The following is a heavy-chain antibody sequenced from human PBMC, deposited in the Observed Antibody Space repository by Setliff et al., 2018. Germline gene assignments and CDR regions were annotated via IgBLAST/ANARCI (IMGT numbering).Heavy chain of an antibody. CDR2: ISYDGTIT. D-gene: IGHD2-15*01. V-gene: IGHV3-30*03. Sequence: PGGSLRLSCGVSEFTFSSYSMNWVRQAPGKGLEWVAVISYDGTITHYVDSVKGRFSISRDNSQNTLYLQMNSLSPEDTALYYCASSSGGNYEAYFDYWGQGTLVTVS. CDR3: ASSSGGNYEAYFDY. J-gene: IGHJ4*02. CDR1: EFTFSSYS.